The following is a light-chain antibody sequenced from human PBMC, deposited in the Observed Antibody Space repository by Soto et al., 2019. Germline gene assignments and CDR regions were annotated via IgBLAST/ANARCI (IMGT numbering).Light chain of an antibody. V-gene: IGKV1-5*01. CDR1: QRISTW. Sequence: DNQRNRAPSGISASVWDCVTMTSRASQRISTWLAWYQQKPGKAPKLLISDASSLETGVPSRFSGSGSVLEFTLTINILQPDELATYYCHQYKGYSTFGQGTKVDIK. CDR3: HQYKGYST. CDR2: DAS. J-gene: IGKJ1*01.